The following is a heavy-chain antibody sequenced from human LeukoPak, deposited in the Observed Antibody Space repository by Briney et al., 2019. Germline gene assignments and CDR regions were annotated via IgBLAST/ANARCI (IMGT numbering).Heavy chain of an antibody. D-gene: IGHD6-6*01. CDR2: ISSSSSYI. CDR3: ARDLDGSSAGY. V-gene: IGHV3-21*01. Sequence: GGSLRLSCAASGFTFGSYSMNWVRQAPGKGLEWVSSISSSSSYIYYADSVKGRFTISRDNAKNSLYLQMNSLRAEDTAVYYCARDLDGSSAGYWGQGTLVTVSS. J-gene: IGHJ4*02. CDR1: GFTFGSYS.